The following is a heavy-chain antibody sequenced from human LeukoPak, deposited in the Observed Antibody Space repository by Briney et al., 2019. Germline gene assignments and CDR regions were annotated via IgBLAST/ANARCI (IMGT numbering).Heavy chain of an antibody. V-gene: IGHV4-61*01. J-gene: IGHJ4*02. CDR1: GGSVSSGSYY. Sequence: SETLSLTCTVSGGSVSSGSYYWSWIRQPPGKGLEWIGYIYYSGSTNYNPSLKSRVTISIDTSKNQISLKLSSVTAADTAVYYCARGRISSSYWGQGTLVTVSS. D-gene: IGHD6-13*01. CDR2: IYYSGST. CDR3: ARGRISSSY.